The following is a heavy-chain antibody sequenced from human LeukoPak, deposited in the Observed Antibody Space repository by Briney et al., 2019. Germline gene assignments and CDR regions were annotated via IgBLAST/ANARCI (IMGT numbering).Heavy chain of an antibody. CDR3: ARQTGSGLFILP. CDR2: IYYSGNT. Sequence: GSLRLSCAASGFTFTSYGMNWVRQPPGKGLEWIGSIYYSGNTYYNASLKSQVSISIDTSKNQFSLRLTSVTAADTAVYYCARQTGSGLFILPGGQGTLVTVSS. CDR1: GFTFTSYGMN. V-gene: IGHV4-39*01. J-gene: IGHJ4*02. D-gene: IGHD3/OR15-3a*01.